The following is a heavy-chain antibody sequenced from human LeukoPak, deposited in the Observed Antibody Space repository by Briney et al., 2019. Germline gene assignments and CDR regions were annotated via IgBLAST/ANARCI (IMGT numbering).Heavy chain of an antibody. J-gene: IGHJ6*03. D-gene: IGHD1-26*01. V-gene: IGHV4-59*01. Sequence: SETLSPTCTVSGGSLSRYYWSWIRQPPGKGLEWIGYIYYSGSTSYNPSLKSRVTLSLDTSKTQFSLKLTSVTAADTAVYYCARIRGWEGSRYYYYYYMDVWGKGTTVTVSS. CDR3: ARIRGWEGSRYYYYYYMDV. CDR2: IYYSGST. CDR1: GGSLSRYY.